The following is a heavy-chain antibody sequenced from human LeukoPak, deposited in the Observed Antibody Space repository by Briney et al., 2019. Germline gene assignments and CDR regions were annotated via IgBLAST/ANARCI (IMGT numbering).Heavy chain of an antibody. D-gene: IGHD4-17*01. CDR2: INPNSGGS. Sequence: GASVTVSCTASGYTFTDYYMHWVRQAPGQGLEWMGRINPNSGGSNYAQKFQDRVTMTRDTSISTAYMALNSLRSDDTAVHYCARGSGYGDSPGLHWGQGALVTVSS. CDR1: GYTFTDYY. V-gene: IGHV1-2*06. J-gene: IGHJ4*02. CDR3: ARGSGYGDSPGLH.